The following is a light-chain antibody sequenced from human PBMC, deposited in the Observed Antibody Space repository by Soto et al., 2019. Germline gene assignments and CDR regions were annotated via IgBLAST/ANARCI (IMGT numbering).Light chain of an antibody. CDR3: QQYHIYSWT. V-gene: IGKV1-5*03. Sequence: DIQMTQSPSTLSASLGDRVTITCRASQRIDTWLAWYQQKPGTAPKLLIYKATILQSGVPSRFSGSGSGTEFTLAISSLQPDDFATYYCQQYHIYSWTFGQGTTVGIK. J-gene: IGKJ1*01. CDR2: KAT. CDR1: QRIDTW.